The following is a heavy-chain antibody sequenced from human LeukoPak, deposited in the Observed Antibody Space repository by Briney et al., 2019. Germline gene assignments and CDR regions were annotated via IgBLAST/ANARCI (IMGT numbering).Heavy chain of an antibody. V-gene: IGHV1-2*02. Sequence: GASVKISCKASGYTFSGNYLHWLGQAPGQGLEWTGWIDANNGDAKSAQKYQGRVAMSRDTSISTAYMDLSSLSPDDAAVYYCARDPSAVTLYFFDYWGQGTLVTVSS. J-gene: IGHJ4*02. D-gene: IGHD4-11*01. CDR2: IDANNGDA. CDR3: ARDPSAVTLYFFDY. CDR1: GYTFSGNY.